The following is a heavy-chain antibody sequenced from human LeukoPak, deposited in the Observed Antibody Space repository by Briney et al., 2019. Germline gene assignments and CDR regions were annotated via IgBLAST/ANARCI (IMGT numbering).Heavy chain of an antibody. Sequence: ASVKVSCKASGYTFTSYDINWVRQATGQGLEWMGWMNPNSGNTGYAQKFQGRVTMTRNTSISTAYMELSSLRSEGTAVYYCARSGDSSWDAFDIWGQGTMVTVSS. CDR1: GYTFTSYD. CDR3: ARSGDSSWDAFDI. J-gene: IGHJ3*02. D-gene: IGHD3-22*01. V-gene: IGHV1-8*01. CDR2: MNPNSGNT.